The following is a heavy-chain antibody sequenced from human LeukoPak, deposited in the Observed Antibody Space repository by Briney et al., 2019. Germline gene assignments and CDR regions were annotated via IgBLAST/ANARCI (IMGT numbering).Heavy chain of an antibody. CDR2: IKQDGSEK. CDR1: RFTFSNYW. J-gene: IGHJ6*03. D-gene: IGHD6-19*01. Sequence: GGSLRLSCAASRFTFSNYWMSWVRQAPGKGLEWVANIKQDGSEKYYVDSVKGRFTIFRDNAKNSLYLLMNSLRAEDTAVYYCATSLSGWGTYHYMDVWGKGTTVTISS. V-gene: IGHV3-7*01. CDR3: ATSLSGWGTYHYMDV.